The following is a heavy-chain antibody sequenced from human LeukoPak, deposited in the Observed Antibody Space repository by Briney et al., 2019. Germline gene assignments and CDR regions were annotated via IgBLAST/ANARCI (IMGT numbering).Heavy chain of an antibody. V-gene: IGHV1-69*06. CDR1: GGTFSSYA. CDR3: ARARWFGEFDY. Sequence: GASVKVSCKASGGTFSSYAISWVRQAPGQGLEWMGGIIPIFGTANYAQKFQGRVTITADKSTSTAYMELSSLRSDDTAVYYCARARWFGEFDYWGQGTLVTVSS. CDR2: IIPIFGTA. D-gene: IGHD3-10*01. J-gene: IGHJ4*02.